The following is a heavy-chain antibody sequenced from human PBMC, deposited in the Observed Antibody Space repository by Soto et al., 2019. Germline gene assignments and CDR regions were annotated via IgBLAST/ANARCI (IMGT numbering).Heavy chain of an antibody. CDR3: ARNTFLGGAFDI. V-gene: IGHV4-31*03. D-gene: IGHD3-3*02. CDR2: IAYSGST. CDR1: GGAISSGGYY. J-gene: IGHJ3*02. Sequence: QVQLQESGPGLVKPSQTLSLPCTVSGGAISSGGYYWSWIRQHPGKGLELIGYIAYSGSTYCNPSRKSRVTISVDTSKNQFSLKLSSVTAADTAVYYCARNTFLGGAFDIWGQGTMVTVSS.